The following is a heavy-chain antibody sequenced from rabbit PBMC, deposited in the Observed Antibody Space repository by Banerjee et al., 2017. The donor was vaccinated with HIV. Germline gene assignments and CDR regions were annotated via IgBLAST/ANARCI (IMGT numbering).Heavy chain of an antibody. CDR3: AGGSFYIGLNL. D-gene: IGHD8-1*01. CDR2: INTSSGNT. Sequence: QEQLEESGGDLVKPEGSLTLTCTASGFSFNTNYVMCWVRQAPGKGLEWIACINTSSGNTVYATWAKGRFTISKTSWTTVTLQMTSLTAADTATYFCAGGSFYIGLNLWGPGTLVTVS. CDR1: GFSFNTNYV. J-gene: IGHJ4*01. V-gene: IGHV1S45*01.